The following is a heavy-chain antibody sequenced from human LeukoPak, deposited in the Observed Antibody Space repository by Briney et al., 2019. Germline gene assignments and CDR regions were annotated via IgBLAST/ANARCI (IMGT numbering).Heavy chain of an antibody. D-gene: IGHD6-13*01. CDR1: GGSISSSNW. CDR2: IYHSGST. V-gene: IGHV4-4*02. CDR3: ARHSAHSSTNDAFDI. Sequence: PSETLSLTCAVSGGSISSSNWWSWVRQPPGKGLEWIGEIYHSGSTNYNPSLKSRVTISVDKSKNQFSLKLSSVTAAATAVYYCARHSAHSSTNDAFDIWGQGTLVTVSS. J-gene: IGHJ3*02.